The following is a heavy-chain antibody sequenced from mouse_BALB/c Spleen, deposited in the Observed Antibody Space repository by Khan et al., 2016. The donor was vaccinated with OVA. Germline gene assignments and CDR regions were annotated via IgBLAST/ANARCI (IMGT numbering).Heavy chain of an antibody. CDR1: GYTFTSYW. CDR3: TRHGSSYDAMDY. Sequence: QVQLQQPGAELVRPGASVKLSCKASGYTFTSYWINWVKQRPGQGPEWIGNIYPSDSYTDYNQKFKDKATLTVDKSSSTAYMQLRSPTSEDSAVYFCTRHGSSYDAMDYWGQGTSVTVSS. D-gene: IGHD1-1*01. J-gene: IGHJ4*01. V-gene: IGHV1-69*02. CDR2: IYPSDSYT.